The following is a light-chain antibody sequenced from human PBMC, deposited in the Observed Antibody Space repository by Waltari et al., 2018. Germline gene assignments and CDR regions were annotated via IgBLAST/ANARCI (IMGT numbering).Light chain of an antibody. CDR2: AKN. CDR1: SLRSDF. V-gene: IGLV3-19*01. Sequence: SSEVTQDPTVSVALGQTVRITCQGDSLRSDFASWYQQKAGQAPVLVIYAKNNRASGIPDRFSGSSSGNTASLTITGAQAEDEADYFCNSRDSSGNHVIFGGGTKLTVV. J-gene: IGLJ2*01. CDR3: NSRDSSGNHVI.